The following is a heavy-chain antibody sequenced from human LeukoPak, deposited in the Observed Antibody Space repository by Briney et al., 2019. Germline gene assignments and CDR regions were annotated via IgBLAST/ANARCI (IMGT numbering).Heavy chain of an antibody. J-gene: IGHJ4*02. CDR3: ARDDSSGYYYGSDY. V-gene: IGHV1-2*02. Sequence: ASVKVSCKASGYTFTSYGISWVRQAPGQGLEWMGWINPNSGGTNYAQKFQGRVTMTRDTSISTAYMELSRLRSDDTAVYYCARDDSSGYYYGSDYWGQGTLVTVSS. CDR2: INPNSGGT. D-gene: IGHD3-22*01. CDR1: GYTFTSYG.